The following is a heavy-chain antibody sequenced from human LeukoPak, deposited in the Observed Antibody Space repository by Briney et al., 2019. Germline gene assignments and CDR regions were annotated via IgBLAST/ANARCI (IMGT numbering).Heavy chain of an antibody. Sequence: ASVKVSCKASGYTFTSYGISWVRQAPGQGLEWMGWISAYNGNTNYAQKLQGRVTMTTDTSTSTAYMELRSLRSDDTAVYYCARATGEFGVVIDGVYYYYYMDVWGKGTTVTVSS. V-gene: IGHV1-18*01. D-gene: IGHD3-3*01. J-gene: IGHJ6*03. CDR2: ISAYNGNT. CDR3: ARATGEFGVVIDGVYYYYYMDV. CDR1: GYTFTSYG.